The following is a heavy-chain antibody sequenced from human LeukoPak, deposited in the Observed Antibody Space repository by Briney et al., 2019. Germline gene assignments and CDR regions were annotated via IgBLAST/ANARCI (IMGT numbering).Heavy chain of an antibody. D-gene: IGHD6-13*01. J-gene: IGHJ4*02. V-gene: IGHV3-23*01. CDR1: GFTFSSYA. CDR2: ISGSGGST. Sequence: PGGFLRLSCAASGFTFSSYAMSWVRQAPGKGLEWVSAISGSGGSTYYADSVKGRFTISRDNSKNTPYLQMNSLRAEDTAVYYCAKGAAGVIAAAADYWGQGTLVTVSS. CDR3: AKGAAGVIAAAADY.